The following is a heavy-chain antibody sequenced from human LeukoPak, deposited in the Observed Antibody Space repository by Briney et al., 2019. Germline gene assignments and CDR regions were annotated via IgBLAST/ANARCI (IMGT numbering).Heavy chain of an antibody. D-gene: IGHD5-18*01. CDR2: ISSSSSTI. CDR1: GFTFSSYS. CDR3: ATQRGYSYGSGYYGMDV. Sequence: PGGSLRLSCAASGFTFSSYSMNWVRQAPGKGLEWVSYISSSSSTICYADSVKGRFTISRDNAKNSLYLQMNSLRAEDTAVYYCATQRGYSYGSGYYGMDVWGQGTTVTVSS. V-gene: IGHV3-48*04. J-gene: IGHJ6*02.